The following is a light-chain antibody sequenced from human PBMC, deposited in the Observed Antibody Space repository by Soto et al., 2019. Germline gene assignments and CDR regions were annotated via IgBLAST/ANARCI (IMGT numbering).Light chain of an antibody. CDR3: QQYGDWPPET. CDR1: QSVSRN. V-gene: IGKV3-15*01. CDR2: GAS. J-gene: IGKJ2*01. Sequence: EVVLTQSPATLSVSPGDRATLSCRASQSVSRNLAWYQQKPGQAPRLLIYGASTRATGVPARFSGSGSATDFTLSISSLQSDDVAVYYCQQYGDWPPETFGQGTKLEI.